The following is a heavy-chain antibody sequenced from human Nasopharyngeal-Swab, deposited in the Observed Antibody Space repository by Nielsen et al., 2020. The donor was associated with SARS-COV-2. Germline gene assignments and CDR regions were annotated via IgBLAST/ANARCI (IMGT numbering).Heavy chain of an antibody. J-gene: IGHJ3*02. CDR1: GFTFSSYA. CDR3: AKDSVVAVAGWDAFDI. D-gene: IGHD6-19*01. CDR2: ISGSGGST. Sequence: GGSLRLSFEAYGFTFSSYALSWVCQVPGKGLEWVSAISGSGGSTYYADSVKGRFTISRDNSKNTLYLQMNSLRAEDTAVYYCAKDSVVAVAGWDAFDIWGQGTMVTVSS. V-gene: IGHV3-23*01.